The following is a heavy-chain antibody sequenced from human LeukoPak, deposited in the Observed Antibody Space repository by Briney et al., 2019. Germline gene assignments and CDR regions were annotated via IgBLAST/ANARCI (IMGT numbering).Heavy chain of an antibody. V-gene: IGHV3-23*01. CDR1: GFTFSSYA. Sequence: PGGSLRLSCAASGFTFSSYAMSWVRQAPGKGLEWVSAISGSGGSTYYADSVKGRFTISRDNSKNTLYLQMNSLRAEDTAVYYCAKDLPAPHPTLTGGSPGYWGQGTLVTVSS. D-gene: IGHD1-26*01. J-gene: IGHJ4*02. CDR2: ISGSGGST. CDR3: AKDLPAPHPTLTGGSPGY.